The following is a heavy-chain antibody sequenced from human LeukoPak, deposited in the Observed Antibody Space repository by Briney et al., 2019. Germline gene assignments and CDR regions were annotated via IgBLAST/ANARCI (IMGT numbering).Heavy chain of an antibody. CDR2: IYYSGST. V-gene: IGHV4-59*01. J-gene: IGHJ3*02. CDR3: ARVMAYCGGDCYSLDAFDI. CDR1: GGSISSYY. D-gene: IGHD2-21*02. Sequence: SETLSLTCTVSGGSISSYYRSWIRQPPGKGLEWIGYIYYSGSTNYNPSLKSRVTISVDTSKNQFSLKLSSVTAADTAVYYCARVMAYCGGDCYSLDAFDIWGQGTMVTVSS.